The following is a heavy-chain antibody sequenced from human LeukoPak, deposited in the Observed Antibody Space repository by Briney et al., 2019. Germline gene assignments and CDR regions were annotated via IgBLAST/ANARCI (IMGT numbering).Heavy chain of an antibody. D-gene: IGHD1-26*01. CDR2: IYYSGST. Sequence: SETLSLTCTVSGGSISSHYWSWIRQPPGKGLEWIGYIYYSGSTNYNPSLKSRVTISVDTSKNQFSLKLSSVTAADTAVYYCARDREPYGMDVWGQGTTVTVSS. CDR1: GGSISSHY. J-gene: IGHJ6*02. V-gene: IGHV4-59*11. CDR3: ARDREPYGMDV.